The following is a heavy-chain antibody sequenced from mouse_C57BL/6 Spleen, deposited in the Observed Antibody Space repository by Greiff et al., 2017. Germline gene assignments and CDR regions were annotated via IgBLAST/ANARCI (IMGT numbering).Heavy chain of an antibody. CDR1: GYTFTSYW. D-gene: IGHD1-1*01. V-gene: IGHV1-50*01. CDR3: ARRDYYGSSYPYYFDY. J-gene: IGHJ2*01. Sequence: VQLQPPWAELVKPGASVKLSCKASGYTFTSYWMQWVKQRPGQGLEWIGEIDPSDSYTNYNQKFKGKATLTVDTSSSTAYMQLSSLTSEDSAVYYCARRDYYGSSYPYYFDYWGQGTTLTVSS. CDR2: IDPSDSYT.